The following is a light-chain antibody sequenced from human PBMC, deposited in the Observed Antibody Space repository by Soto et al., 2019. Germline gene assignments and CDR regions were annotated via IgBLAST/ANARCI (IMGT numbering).Light chain of an antibody. CDR2: DAS. J-gene: IGKJ4*01. CDR3: QQFSSYPLT. Sequence: EFVLTQSPGTLSLSPGERATLSCRASQTVRNNYLAWYQQKPGQAPRLLIYDASSRATGIPDRFSGGGSGTEFTLTLRRLEPEDFAVYYFQQFSSYPLTFGGGIKVDI. V-gene: IGKV3-20*01. CDR1: QTVRNNY.